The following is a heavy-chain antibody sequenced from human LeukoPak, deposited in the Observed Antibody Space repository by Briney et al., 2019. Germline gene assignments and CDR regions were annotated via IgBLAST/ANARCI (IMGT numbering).Heavy chain of an antibody. CDR3: ARRGFFGY. V-gene: IGHV4-59*08. CDR1: GGSISSYC. Sequence: PSETLSLTCTVSGGSISSYCWSWIRQPPGKGLEWIANICNTGSTNYNPSLKSRATISLDTSKNQFSLKLTSVTAADTAVYYCARRGFFGYWGQGTLVTVSS. CDR2: ICNTGST. J-gene: IGHJ4*02.